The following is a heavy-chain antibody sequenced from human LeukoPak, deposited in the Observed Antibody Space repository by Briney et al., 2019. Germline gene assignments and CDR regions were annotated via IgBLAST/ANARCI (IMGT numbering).Heavy chain of an antibody. V-gene: IGHV3-48*01. CDR1: GFTFSSYS. J-gene: IGHJ6*03. CDR2: ISSSSSTI. Sequence: GRSLRLSCAASGFTFSSYSMNWVRQAPGKGLEWVSYISSSSSTIYYADSVKGRFTISRDNAKNSLYLQMNSLRAEDAAVYYCARDPAEDYMDVWGKGTTVTVSS. CDR3: ARDPAEDYMDV.